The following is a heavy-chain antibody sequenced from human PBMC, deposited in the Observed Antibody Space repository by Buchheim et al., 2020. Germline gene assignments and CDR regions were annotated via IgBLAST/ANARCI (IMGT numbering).Heavy chain of an antibody. D-gene: IGHD2-15*01. J-gene: IGHJ4*02. CDR3: ASPRYCSGGSCLYFDY. Sequence: EVQLLESGGGLVQPGGSLRLSCAASGFTFSSYAMSWVRQAPGKGLEWVSAISGSGGSTYYADSVKGRFTIYRDNSKNTLYLQMNSLRAEDTAVYYCASPRYCSGGSCLYFDYWGQGTL. CDR1: GFTFSSYA. V-gene: IGHV3-23*01. CDR2: ISGSGGST.